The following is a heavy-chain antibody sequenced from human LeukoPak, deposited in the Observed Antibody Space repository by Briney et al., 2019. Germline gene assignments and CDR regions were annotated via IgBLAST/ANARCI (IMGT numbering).Heavy chain of an antibody. Sequence: ASVKVSCKASGYTFTSYAMHWVRQAPGQRLEWMGWINAGNGNTKYSQEFQGRVTMTRNTSISTAYMELSSLRSEDTAVYYCARTYYYDSGSDNWFDPWGQGTLVTVSS. J-gene: IGHJ5*02. CDR1: GYTFTSYA. CDR2: INAGNGNT. D-gene: IGHD3-10*01. CDR3: ARTYYYDSGSDNWFDP. V-gene: IGHV1-3*03.